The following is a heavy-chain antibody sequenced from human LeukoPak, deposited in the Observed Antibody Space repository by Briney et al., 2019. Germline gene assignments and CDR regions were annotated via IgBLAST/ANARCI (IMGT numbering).Heavy chain of an antibody. D-gene: IGHD4-17*01. CDR3: AKSHIGGAWYIGS. J-gene: IGHJ4*02. CDR2: ISASSSST. Sequence: GGSLGLSCAASGFTFSTYAMSWVRQAPGKGLEWLSGISASSSSTFYADSVKGRFTISRDNSKNSLYLQMNSLRAEDTAVYYCAKSHIGGAWYIGSWGQGTLVTVSS. V-gene: IGHV3-23*01. CDR1: GFTFSTYA.